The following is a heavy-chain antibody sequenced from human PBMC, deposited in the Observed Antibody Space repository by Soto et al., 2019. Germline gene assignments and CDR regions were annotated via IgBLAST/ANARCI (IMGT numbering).Heavy chain of an antibody. CDR1: GFTFSSYS. D-gene: IGHD6-19*01. CDR3: ARDRNSAVAGPDAFDI. Sequence: GGSLRLSCAASGFTFSSYSMNWVRQAPGKGLEWVSYISSSSSTIYYADSVKGRFTISRDNAKNSLYLQMNSLRAEDTAVYYCARDRNSAVAGPDAFDIWGQGTMVTVSS. CDR2: ISSSSSTI. J-gene: IGHJ3*02. V-gene: IGHV3-48*01.